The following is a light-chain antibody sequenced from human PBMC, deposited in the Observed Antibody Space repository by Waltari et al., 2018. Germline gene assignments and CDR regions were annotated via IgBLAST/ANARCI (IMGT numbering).Light chain of an antibody. J-gene: IGLJ2*01. CDR2: QDN. CDR3: QAWDTTTAP. CDR1: HLADSY. V-gene: IGLV3-1*01. Sequence: SYKLTHPPSVSVSPGQPASITCSLHHLADSYPAWYQQKPSQSPVLVIYQDNNRPSGIPDRFSGSNSGNTATLTISGTLAMDEADYYCQAWDTTTAPFGGGTKLTVL.